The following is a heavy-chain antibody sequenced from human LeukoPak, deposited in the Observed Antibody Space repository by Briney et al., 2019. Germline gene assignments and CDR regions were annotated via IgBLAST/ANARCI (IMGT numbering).Heavy chain of an antibody. CDR3: ARVWSASGPAPLEFDY. Sequence: SETLSLTCTVSGGSITSYYWSWIRQTPGKGLEWNGYVSYSGSTNYNPSLKSRVTISVDTSKNQFSLKLSSVTAADTAVYYCARVWSASGPAPLEFDYWGQGTLVTVSS. CDR1: GGSITSYY. D-gene: IGHD3-3*01. CDR2: VSYSGST. V-gene: IGHV4-59*01. J-gene: IGHJ4*02.